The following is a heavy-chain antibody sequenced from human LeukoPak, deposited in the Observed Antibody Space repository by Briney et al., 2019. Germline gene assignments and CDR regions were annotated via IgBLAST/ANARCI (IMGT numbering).Heavy chain of an antibody. Sequence: SQTLSLTCTVSGGSISSGDYYWSWIRQHPGKGPEWIGHISYSGSTYYNPSLKSRIIISVDTSKNYFSLKLSSVTAADTAVYYCARLTTTVSAWFDPWGQGTLVTVSS. CDR1: GGSISSGDYY. V-gene: IGHV4-31*03. D-gene: IGHD4/OR15-4a*01. J-gene: IGHJ5*02. CDR3: ARLTTTVSAWFDP. CDR2: ISYSGST.